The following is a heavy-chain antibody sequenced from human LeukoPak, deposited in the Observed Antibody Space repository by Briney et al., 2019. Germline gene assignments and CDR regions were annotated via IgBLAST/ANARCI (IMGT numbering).Heavy chain of an antibody. D-gene: IGHD4-17*01. Sequence: GGSLRLSCAASGFTFSDYYMSWVRQAPGKGLEWVANMNQDGSTKYYVDSVKGRFTISRDNSKNSLYLQMNSLTVDDTAVYYCAGDDYGPAAYGGQGTLVTVSS. CDR1: GFTFSDYY. J-gene: IGHJ4*02. V-gene: IGHV3-7*01. CDR2: MNQDGSTK. CDR3: AGDDYGPAAY.